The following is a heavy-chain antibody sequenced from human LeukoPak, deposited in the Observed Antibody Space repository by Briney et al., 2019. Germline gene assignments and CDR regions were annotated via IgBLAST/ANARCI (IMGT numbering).Heavy chain of an antibody. CDR2: IYYSGGT. CDR3: ASMVRTMDPYYFDY. CDR1: GGSISSGDYY. V-gene: IGHV4-30-4*01. J-gene: IGHJ4*02. D-gene: IGHD4/OR15-4a*01. Sequence: SETLSLTCTVSGGSISSGDYYWSWIRQPPGKGLEWIGYIYYSGGTYYNPSLKSRVTISVDTSKNQFSLKLSSVTAADTAVYYCASMVRTMDPYYFDYWGQGTLVTVSS.